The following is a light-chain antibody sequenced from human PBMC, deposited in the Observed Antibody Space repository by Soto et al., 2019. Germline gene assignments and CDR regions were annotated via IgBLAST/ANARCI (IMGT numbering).Light chain of an antibody. J-gene: IGLJ2*01. CDR2: EVS. Sequence: QSALTQPASVSGSPGQAITISCTGTSSDVGGDKYVSWYQQHPGEVPKLLIFEVSDRPSGISNRFSGSKSGNTASLTISGLQAEDEADYYSSSYTSVRTVIFGGGTKLTVL. V-gene: IGLV2-14*01. CDR1: SSDVGGDKY. CDR3: SSYTSVRTVI.